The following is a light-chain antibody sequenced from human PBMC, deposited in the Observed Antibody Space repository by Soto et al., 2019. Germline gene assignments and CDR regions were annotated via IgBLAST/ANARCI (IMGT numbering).Light chain of an antibody. CDR2: DAS. J-gene: IGKJ4*01. CDR1: QSVGSS. Sequence: EIVLTQSPATLSLSPGERATLSCRASQSVGSSLAWYQHVPGQAPRLLIYDASNRATGIPARFSGSGSGTDFTLTISSLEPEDFAVYYCQQSSSWPPLWTFGGGTNVDIK. CDR3: QQSSSWPPLWT. V-gene: IGKV3-11*01.